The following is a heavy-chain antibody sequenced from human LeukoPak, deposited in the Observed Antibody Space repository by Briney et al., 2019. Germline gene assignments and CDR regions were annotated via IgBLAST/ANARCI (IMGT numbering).Heavy chain of an antibody. Sequence: PSETLSLTCAVYGGSFSGYYWSWIRQPPGKGLEWIGEINHSGSTNYNPSLKSRVTISVDTSKNQFSLKLSSVTAADTAVYYCARVVVDTAMASPFDYWGQGTLVTVSS. CDR1: GGSFSGYY. V-gene: IGHV4-34*01. D-gene: IGHD5-18*01. CDR3: ARVVVDTAMASPFDY. CDR2: INHSGST. J-gene: IGHJ4*02.